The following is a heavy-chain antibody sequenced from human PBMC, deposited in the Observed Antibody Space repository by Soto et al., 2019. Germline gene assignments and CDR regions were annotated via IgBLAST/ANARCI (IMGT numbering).Heavy chain of an antibody. D-gene: IGHD4-4*01. Sequence: PGGSLRLSCAASGFTFNKYGIHWVRQAPGKGLEWVAVIWHDGSEKYYADSVKDRFTISRDNSKKMVYLQMKSLRAEDTAVYYCARSRDGYSFYFYYGMDVWGQGTTVTVSS. CDR1: GFTFNKYG. CDR2: IWHDGSEK. J-gene: IGHJ6*02. V-gene: IGHV3-33*01. CDR3: ARSRDGYSFYFYYGMDV.